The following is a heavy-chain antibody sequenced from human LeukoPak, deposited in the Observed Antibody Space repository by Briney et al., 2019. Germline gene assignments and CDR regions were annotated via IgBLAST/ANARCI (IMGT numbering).Heavy chain of an antibody. CDR2: IYYSGTT. D-gene: IGHD6-13*01. V-gene: IGHV4-59*01. J-gene: IGHJ4*02. CDR1: GGPISSYY. Sequence: SETLSLTCTVSGGPISSYYRSWIRQPPGKGLEWIGYIYYSGTTNYNPSLKSRVTISVDTSKNQFSLKLSSVTAADTAVYYCARGVYIAAAQYGYWGQGTLVTVSS. CDR3: ARGVYIAAAQYGY.